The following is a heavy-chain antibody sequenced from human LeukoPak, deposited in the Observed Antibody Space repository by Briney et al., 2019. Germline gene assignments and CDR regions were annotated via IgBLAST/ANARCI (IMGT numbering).Heavy chain of an antibody. CDR3: ATWRTAKTGFDY. CDR2: IYYSGSP. V-gene: IGHV4-39*01. Sequence: SETLSLTCTVYGGSISNNNYYWAWIRQPPGKGLECIGSIYYSGSPYYNPSLKSRVTISVDTSKNQFSLRLSSVTAADTAVYYCATWRTAKTGFDYWGQGTLVTVSS. J-gene: IGHJ4*02. CDR1: GGSISNNNYY. D-gene: IGHD1-1*01.